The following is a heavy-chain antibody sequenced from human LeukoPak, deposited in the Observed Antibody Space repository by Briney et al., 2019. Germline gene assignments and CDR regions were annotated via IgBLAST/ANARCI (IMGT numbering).Heavy chain of an antibody. J-gene: IGHJ4*02. Sequence: PSETLSLTCAVYGRSFSGYYWSWIRQPPGKGLEWIGEINHSGSTNYNPSLKSRVTISVDTSKDQFSLKLSSVTAADTAVYYCARGYSNYDYWGQGTLVTVSS. D-gene: IGHD4-11*01. CDR2: INHSGST. CDR3: ARGYSNYDY. V-gene: IGHV4-34*01. CDR1: GRSFSGYY.